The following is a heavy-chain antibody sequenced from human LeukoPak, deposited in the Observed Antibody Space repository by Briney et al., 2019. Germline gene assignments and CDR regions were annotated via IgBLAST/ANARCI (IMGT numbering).Heavy chain of an antibody. CDR3: ARELPREVTLDY. CDR2: IFTDMSTT. CDR1: EFTFFSYW. V-gene: IGHV3-74*01. D-gene: IGHD2-21*02. J-gene: IGHJ4*01. Sequence: SGGSLRLSCVASEFTFFSYWMEWVRQGPGEGVVWVSGIFTDMSTTSYADSVKGRFTSSRDNAKNTLYLQMNSLRAEDTAVYYCARELPREVTLDYWGQGTLDTVSP.